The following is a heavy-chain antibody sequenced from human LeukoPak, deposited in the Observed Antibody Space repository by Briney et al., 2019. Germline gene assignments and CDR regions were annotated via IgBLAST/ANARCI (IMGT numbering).Heavy chain of an antibody. V-gene: IGHV3-33*01. D-gene: IGHD3-22*01. Sequence: GRSLRLSCAVAGFTHCNYGMDRVRQAPGRGLEWVAVIWYDGTNKYYADSVRGRFTISRDSSKNTLYLQMNSLRAEDTAVYYYASSGYYRGSDYWGQGTLVTVSS. CDR2: IWYDGTNK. J-gene: IGHJ4*02. CDR3: ASSGYYRGSDY. CDR1: GFTHCNYG.